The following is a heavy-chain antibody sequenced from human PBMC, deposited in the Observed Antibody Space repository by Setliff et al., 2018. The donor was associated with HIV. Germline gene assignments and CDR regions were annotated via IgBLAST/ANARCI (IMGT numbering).Heavy chain of an antibody. D-gene: IGHD1-26*01. CDR1: GYYISSGYY. J-gene: IGHJ3*02. V-gene: IGHV4-38-2*02. CDR3: ARDRVGSRHDAFEI. CDR2: IYHSGIT. Sequence: TSETLSLTCAVSGYYISSGYYWAWIRQPPGKGLEWIGSIYHSGITYYNPSLKSRVTISVDTSKNQFSLKVSSVTAADTAVYYCARDRVGSRHDAFEIWGQGTMVTVSS.